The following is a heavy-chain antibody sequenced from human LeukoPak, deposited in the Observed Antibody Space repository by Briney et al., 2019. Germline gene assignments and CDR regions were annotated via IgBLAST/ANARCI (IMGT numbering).Heavy chain of an antibody. CDR2: ISAYNGNT. CDR3: ARVGQLPGLRSDAFDI. V-gene: IGHV1-18*01. Sequence: GASVKVSCKASGYTFTSYGISWVRQAPGQGLEWMGWISAYNGNTNYAQKLQGRVTMTTDTSTSTAYMELRSLRSDDTAVYYCARVGQLPGLRSDAFDIWGQGTMVTVSS. CDR1: GYTFTSYG. D-gene: IGHD4-17*01. J-gene: IGHJ3*02.